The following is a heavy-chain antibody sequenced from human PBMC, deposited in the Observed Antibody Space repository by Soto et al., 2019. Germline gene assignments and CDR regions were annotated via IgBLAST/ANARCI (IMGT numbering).Heavy chain of an antibody. CDR1: GFTFSDYY. V-gene: IGHV3-11*01. CDR2: ISSSGSTI. Sequence: QVQLVESGGGLVKPGGSLRLSCAASGFTFSDYYMSWIRQAPGKGLEWVSYISSSGSTIYYADSVKGRFTISRDNAKNSLYLQMNSLRAEDTAVYYCASRPSSSSWFVGSENNWFDPWGQGTLVTVSS. D-gene: IGHD6-13*01. J-gene: IGHJ5*02. CDR3: ASRPSSSSWFVGSENNWFDP.